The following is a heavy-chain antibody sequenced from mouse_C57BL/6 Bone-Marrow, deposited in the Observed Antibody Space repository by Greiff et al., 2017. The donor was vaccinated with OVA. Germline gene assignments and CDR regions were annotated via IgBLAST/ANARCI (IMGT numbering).Heavy chain of an antibody. V-gene: IGHV8-12*01. CDR1: GFSLSTSGMG. CDR2: IYWDDAK. Sequence: QVTLKESGPGILQSSQTLSLTCSFSGFSLSTSGMGVSWIRQPSGKGLEWLAHIYWDDAKRYNPSLKSRLTISKDTSRNQVFLKITSVDTADTATYYCARNSPYAMDYWGQGTSVTVSS. CDR3: ARNSPYAMDY. D-gene: IGHD2-12*01. J-gene: IGHJ4*01.